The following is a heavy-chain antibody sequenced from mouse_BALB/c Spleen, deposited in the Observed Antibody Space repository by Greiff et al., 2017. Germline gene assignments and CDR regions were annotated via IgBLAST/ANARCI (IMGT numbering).Heavy chain of an antibody. J-gene: IGHJ3*01. CDR1: GFTFSSYA. Sequence: DVKLVESGGGLVKPGGSLKLSCAASGFTFSSYAMSWVRQTPEKRLEWVATISSGGSYTYYPDSVKGRFTISRDNAKNTLYLQMSSLRSEDTAMYYCARRGYDYDGAWFAYWGQGTLVTVSA. CDR3: ARRGYDYDGAWFAY. D-gene: IGHD2-4*01. V-gene: IGHV5-9-3*01. CDR2: ISSGGSYT.